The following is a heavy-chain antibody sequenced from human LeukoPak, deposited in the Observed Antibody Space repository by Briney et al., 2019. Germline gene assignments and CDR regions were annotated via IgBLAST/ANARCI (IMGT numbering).Heavy chain of an antibody. Sequence: GGSLRLSCAASGFIFSSYSMNWVRQAPGKGREWVSYISSSSNTIYNADSVKGRFTISRDNAKNALYLQMNSLRDEDTAVYYCTTLSGFRFDPWGQGTLVTVSS. J-gene: IGHJ5*02. CDR2: ISSSSNTI. D-gene: IGHD1-1*01. CDR3: TTLSGFRFDP. V-gene: IGHV3-48*02. CDR1: GFIFSSYS.